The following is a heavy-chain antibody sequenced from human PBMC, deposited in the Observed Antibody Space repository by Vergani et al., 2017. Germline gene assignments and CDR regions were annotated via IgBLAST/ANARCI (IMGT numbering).Heavy chain of an antibody. V-gene: IGHV1-2*02. J-gene: IGHJ4*02. D-gene: IGHD6-13*01. CDR2: INRNSGST. CDR1: GYTFTSYG. CDR3: ARPGYSSSHALSD. Sequence: QVPLVQSGTEVKTPGASVKVSCKASGYTFTSYGISWVRQAPGQGIEWMGWINRNSGSTNYAQKFQGRVTMPRDTSISTAYMELSRLISDDTAVYYWARPGYSSSHALSDWGQGTLVTVSS.